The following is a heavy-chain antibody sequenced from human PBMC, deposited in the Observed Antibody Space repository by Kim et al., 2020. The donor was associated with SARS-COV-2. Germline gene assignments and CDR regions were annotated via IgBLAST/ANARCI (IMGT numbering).Heavy chain of an antibody. CDR1: GGSISSYY. CDR2: IYYSGST. V-gene: IGHV4-59*13. D-gene: IGHD3-16*01. Sequence: SETLSLTCTVSGGSISSYYWSWIRQPPGKGLEWIGYIYYSGSTNYNPSLKSRVTISVDTSKNQFSLKLSSVTAADTAVYYCARFYGWAHTNWFDPWGQGTLVTVSS. CDR3: ARFYGWAHTNWFDP. J-gene: IGHJ5*02.